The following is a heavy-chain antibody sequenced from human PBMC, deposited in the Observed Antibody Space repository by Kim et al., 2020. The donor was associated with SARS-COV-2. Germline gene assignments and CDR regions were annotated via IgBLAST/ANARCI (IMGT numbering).Heavy chain of an antibody. CDR2: IYYSGST. CDR1: GGSISSSSYY. D-gene: IGHD3-3*01. CDR3: ARQPLPYDFWSGYSALGGKFDY. V-gene: IGHV4-39*01. J-gene: IGHJ4*02. Sequence: SETLSLTCTVSGGSISSSSYYWGWIRQPPGKGLEWIGSIYYSGSTYYNPSLKSRVTISVDTSKNQFSLKLSSVTAADTAVYYCARQPLPYDFWSGYSALGGKFDYWGQGTLVTVSS.